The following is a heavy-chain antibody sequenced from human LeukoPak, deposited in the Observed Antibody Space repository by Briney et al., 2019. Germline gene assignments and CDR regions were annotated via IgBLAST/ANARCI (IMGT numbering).Heavy chain of an antibody. CDR1: GFTFSSYG. Sequence: PGRSLRLSCAASGFTFSSYGMHWVRQAPGKGLEWVAVIWYDGSNKYYADSVKGRFTISRDNSKNTLYLQMNSLRAEDTAVYYCARELLTTVTTGDYWGQGTLVTVSS. CDR2: IWYDGSNK. D-gene: IGHD4-17*01. J-gene: IGHJ4*02. V-gene: IGHV3-33*01. CDR3: ARELLTTVTTGDY.